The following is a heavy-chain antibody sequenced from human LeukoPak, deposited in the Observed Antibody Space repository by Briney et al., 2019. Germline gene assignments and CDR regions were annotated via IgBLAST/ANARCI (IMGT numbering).Heavy chain of an antibody. D-gene: IGHD1-1*01. V-gene: IGHV3-74*01. Sequence: PGGSLRLSCAASGFPFDVYWMHWVRQAPGKGPVWISLITQGGAVTNYADSVKGRFTISRDNAKNTLYLQMNSLRADDTAMYYCARAGTDWKIDYWGQGALVTVSS. CDR3: ARAGTDWKIDY. CDR1: GFPFDVYW. CDR2: ITQGGAVT. J-gene: IGHJ4*02.